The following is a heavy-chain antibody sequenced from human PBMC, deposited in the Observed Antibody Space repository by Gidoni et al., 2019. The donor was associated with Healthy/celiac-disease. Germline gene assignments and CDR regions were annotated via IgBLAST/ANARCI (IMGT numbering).Heavy chain of an antibody. Sequence: EVQLLESGGGLVQPGGYLSLSCASSGFTFSSYAMSWVLQAPGKGLEWVSAISGSGGSTYYADSVKGRFTISRDNSKNTLYLQMNSLRAEDTAVYYCAKNGAVAGRYFDYWGQGTLVTVSS. CDR2: ISGSGGST. D-gene: IGHD6-19*01. V-gene: IGHV3-23*01. CDR3: AKNGAVAGRYFDY. CDR1: GFTFSSYA. J-gene: IGHJ4*02.